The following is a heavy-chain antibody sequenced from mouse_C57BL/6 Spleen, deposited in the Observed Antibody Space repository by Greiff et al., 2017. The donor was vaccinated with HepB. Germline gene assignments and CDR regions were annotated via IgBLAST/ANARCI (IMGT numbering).Heavy chain of an antibody. CDR1: GFTFSSYA. CDR3: ARDLGYDGNPGYFDY. CDR2: ISDGGSYT. D-gene: IGHD2-1*01. Sequence: EVHLVESGGGLVKPGGSLKLSCAASGFTFSSYAMSWVRQTPEKRLEWVATISDGGSYTYYPDNVKGRFTISRDNAKNNLYLQMSHLKSEDTAMYYCARDLGYDGNPGYFDYWGQGTTLTVSS. V-gene: IGHV5-4*01. J-gene: IGHJ2*01.